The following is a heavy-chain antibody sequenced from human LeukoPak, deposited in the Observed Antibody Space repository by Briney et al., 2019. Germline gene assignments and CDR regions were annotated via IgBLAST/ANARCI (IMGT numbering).Heavy chain of an antibody. CDR1: GFIFSSYW. Sequence: PEGSLRLSCAASGFIFSSYWMSWVRQAPGKGLEWVANIKEDGSEKYYVDSVKGRFTISRDNAKNSLYLQTNSLRAEDTAVYYCARRALRYCSSTSCPAQYYGVDVWGKGTTVTVSS. V-gene: IGHV3-7*03. CDR3: ARRALRYCSSTSCPAQYYGVDV. J-gene: IGHJ6*04. D-gene: IGHD2-2*01. CDR2: IKEDGSEK.